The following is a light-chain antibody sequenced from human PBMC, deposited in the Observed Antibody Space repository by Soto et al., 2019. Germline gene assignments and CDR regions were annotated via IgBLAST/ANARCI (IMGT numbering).Light chain of an antibody. V-gene: IGLV2-23*01. CDR1: SSDVGSYNL. CDR3: CSYAGGSTYV. J-gene: IGLJ1*01. Sequence: QSALTQPASVSGSPGQSITISCTGTSSDVGSYNLVSWYQRHPGKAPKLMIYEGSKRPSGVSNRFSGSKSGNTASLTISGLQAEDESDYFCCSYAGGSTYVFGTGTKLTVL. CDR2: EGS.